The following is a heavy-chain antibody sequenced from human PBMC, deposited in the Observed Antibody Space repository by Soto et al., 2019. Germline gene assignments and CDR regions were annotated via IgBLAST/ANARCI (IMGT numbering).Heavy chain of an antibody. J-gene: IGHJ4*02. Sequence: GGSLRLSCAASGFTFSSYAMHWVRQAPGKGLEWVAVISYDGSNKYYADSVKGRFTISRDNSKNTLYLQMSSLRAEDTAVYYCAREGDYGSGSYFDYWGQGTLVTVSS. CDR3: AREGDYGSGSYFDY. D-gene: IGHD3-10*01. V-gene: IGHV3-30-3*01. CDR1: GFTFSSYA. CDR2: ISYDGSNK.